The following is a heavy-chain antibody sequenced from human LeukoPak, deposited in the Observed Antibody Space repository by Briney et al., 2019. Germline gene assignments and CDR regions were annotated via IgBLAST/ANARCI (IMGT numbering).Heavy chain of an antibody. CDR2: INGPGTT. D-gene: IGHD1-26*01. V-gene: IGHV3-23*01. CDR3: VKESPYPVGGTSRIYYFDN. Sequence: GGSLRLSCAASGFTFSSYAMSGVRQAPGKGLEGVPAINGPGTTLYADIVKGRFSISRDISKNTLSLEMNSLRPDDTAVYYCVKESPYPVGGTSRIYYFDNWGQGTLVTVSS. CDR1: GFTFSSYA. J-gene: IGHJ4*02.